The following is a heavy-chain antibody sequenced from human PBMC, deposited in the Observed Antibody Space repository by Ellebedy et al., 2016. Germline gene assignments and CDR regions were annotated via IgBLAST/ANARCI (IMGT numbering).Heavy chain of an antibody. CDR1: GFSLSTSGVG. CDR2: IYWDDDK. Sequence: SGPTLVKPTQTLTLTCTFSGFSLSTSGVGVGWIRQPPGKALEWLALIYWDDDKRYSPSLKSRLTITKDTSKNQVVLTMTNMDPVDTATYYCAHRRILGDYQLNWFDPWGQGTLVTVSS. V-gene: IGHV2-5*02. J-gene: IGHJ5*02. D-gene: IGHD4-17*01. CDR3: AHRRILGDYQLNWFDP.